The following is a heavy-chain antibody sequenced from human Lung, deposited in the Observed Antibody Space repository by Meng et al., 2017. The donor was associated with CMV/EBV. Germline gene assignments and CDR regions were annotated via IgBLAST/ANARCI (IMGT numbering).Heavy chain of an antibody. CDR2: INPKSGGT. V-gene: IGHV1-2*02. CDR3: TSAPGDY. D-gene: IGHD1-14*01. Sequence: QVRLVQSGAEVKKPGASVKVSCKASAYTFIDYYMHWVRQAPGQGLEWVGWINPKSGGTHYAQSFQGRVTITRDTSINTVYVEISSLKSDDTAVYYCTSAPGDYWGQGTLVTVSS. CDR1: AYTFIDYY. J-gene: IGHJ4*03.